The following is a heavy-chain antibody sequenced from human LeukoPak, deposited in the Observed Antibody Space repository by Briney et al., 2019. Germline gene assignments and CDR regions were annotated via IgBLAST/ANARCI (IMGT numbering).Heavy chain of an antibody. CDR2: MNPNSGNT. CDR3: ARGRYDYVWGSYYNWFDP. D-gene: IGHD3-16*01. V-gene: IGHV1-8*01. J-gene: IGHJ5*02. CDR1: GYTFTSYD. Sequence: GASVKVSCKASGYTFTSYDINWVRQATGQGLEWMGWMNPNSGNTGYAQKFQGRVTMTRNTSISTAYMELSSLRSEDTAVYYCARGRYDYVWGSYYNWFDPWGQGTLVTVSS.